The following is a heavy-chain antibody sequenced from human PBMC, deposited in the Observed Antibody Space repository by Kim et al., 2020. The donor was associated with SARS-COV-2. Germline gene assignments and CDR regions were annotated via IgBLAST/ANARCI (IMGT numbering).Heavy chain of an antibody. V-gene: IGHV4-34*01. CDR2: INHSGST. CDR3: ARGLSTTVPLYFDY. J-gene: IGHJ4*02. CDR1: GGSFSGYY. Sequence: GSLRLSCAVYGGSFSGYYWSWIRQPPGKGLEWIGEINHSGSTNYNPSLKSRVTISVDTSKNQFSLKLSSVTAADTAVYYCARGLSTTVPLYFDYWGQGTLVTVSS. D-gene: IGHD4-17*01.